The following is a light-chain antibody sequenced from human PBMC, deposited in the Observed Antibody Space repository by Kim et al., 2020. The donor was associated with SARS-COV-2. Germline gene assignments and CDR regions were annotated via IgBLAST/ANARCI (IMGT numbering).Light chain of an antibody. V-gene: IGKV3-11*01. Sequence: FSPGESATLSCRASQSVSSYLAWYQQKPGQAPRLLIYDASNRATGIPARFSGSGSGTDFTLTISSLEPEDFAVYYCQQRSNWPPYTFGQGTKLEI. CDR1: QSVSSY. CDR3: QQRSNWPPYT. J-gene: IGKJ2*01. CDR2: DAS.